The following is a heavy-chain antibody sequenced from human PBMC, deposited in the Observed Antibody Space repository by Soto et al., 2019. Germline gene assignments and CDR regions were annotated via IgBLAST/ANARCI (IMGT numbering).Heavy chain of an antibody. Sequence: QVQLVQSGAEVKKPGASVKVSCKASGYTFTSYYMHWVRQAPGQGLEWMGIINPSGGSTSYAQKFQGRVTMTRDTSTSTVYMELSSLRSEDTAVYYCARAPPVGIVVGRSFDYWGQGTLVTVSS. D-gene: IGHD2-15*01. CDR1: GYTFTSYY. CDR3: ARAPPVGIVVGRSFDY. V-gene: IGHV1-46*01. J-gene: IGHJ4*02. CDR2: INPSGGST.